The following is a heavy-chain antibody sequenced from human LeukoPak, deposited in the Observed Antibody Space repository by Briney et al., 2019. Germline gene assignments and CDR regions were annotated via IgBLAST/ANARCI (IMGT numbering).Heavy chain of an antibody. J-gene: IGHJ4*02. D-gene: IGHD1-14*01. CDR3: ATETNGRHYDY. CDR1: GLTFSTSG. CDR2: IGPTGSDR. Sequence: GGSLRLSCTTSGLTFSTSGFNWVRQAPGKGLEWVASIGPTGSDRYHADSIKGRFTISRGNANNFLYLQMDSLRAEDTAVYYCATETNGRHYDYWGQGTLLTVSS. V-gene: IGHV3-21*06.